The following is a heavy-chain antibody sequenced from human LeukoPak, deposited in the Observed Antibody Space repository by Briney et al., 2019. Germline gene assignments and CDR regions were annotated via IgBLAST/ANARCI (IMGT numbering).Heavy chain of an antibody. CDR3: ARDMDWSYDC. Sequence: GGSLRLSCALSGSTVSANVMNWVRQAPGKGLEWLSAINSEGDTFYADSVRGRFTISRDDSQDTLSLQMNSLRVEDTAFYFCARDMDWSYDCWGQGTLVTVSS. J-gene: IGHJ4*02. D-gene: IGHD3/OR15-3a*01. V-gene: IGHV3-53*01. CDR2: INSEGDT. CDR1: GSTVSANV.